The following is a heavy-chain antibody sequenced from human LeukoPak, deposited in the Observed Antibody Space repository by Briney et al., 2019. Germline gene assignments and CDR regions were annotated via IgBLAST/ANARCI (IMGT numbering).Heavy chain of an antibody. V-gene: IGHV4-30-4*08. CDR1: GGSLSSGDYY. J-gene: IGHJ5*02. CDR2: IYYSGST. CDR3: ARGEAESQSDAWFDP. Sequence: PSQTLSLTCTVSGGSLSSGDYYWSWIRQPPGKGLEWIGYIYYSGSTYYNPSLKSQVTISVDTSKNQFSLKLSSVTAADTAVYYCARGEAESQSDAWFDPWGQGTLVTVSS. D-gene: IGHD3-16*01.